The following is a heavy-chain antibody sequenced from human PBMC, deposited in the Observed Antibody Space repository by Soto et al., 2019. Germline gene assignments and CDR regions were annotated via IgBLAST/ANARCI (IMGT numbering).Heavy chain of an antibody. J-gene: IGHJ4*02. Sequence: GGSLRLSCAASGFTFSSFAMSWVRQAPGKGLVWVSRINSDGSSISYADSVKGRFTISRDNAKNTLYLQMNSLRAEDTAVYYCARAPVDFDWLLAYWGQGTLVTVSS. D-gene: IGHD3-9*01. V-gene: IGHV3-74*01. CDR3: ARAPVDFDWLLAY. CDR1: GFTFSSFA. CDR2: INSDGSSI.